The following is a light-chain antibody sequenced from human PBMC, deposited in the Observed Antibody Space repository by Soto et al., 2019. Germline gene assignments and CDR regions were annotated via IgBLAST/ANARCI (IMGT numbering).Light chain of an antibody. Sequence: EIVMTQSPATLSASPGERATLSCRASQSVRSNLAWYQQKPGQAPRLLIYGASTRATGIPARFSGSGSETEFTLTISSLQPDDFATYYCQQYNSYSRTFGQGTKVDIK. CDR3: QQYNSYSRT. CDR2: GAS. J-gene: IGKJ1*01. V-gene: IGKV3D-15*01. CDR1: QSVRSN.